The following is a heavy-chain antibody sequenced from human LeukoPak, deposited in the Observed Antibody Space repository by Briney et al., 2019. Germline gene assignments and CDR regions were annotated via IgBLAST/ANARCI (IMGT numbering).Heavy chain of an antibody. D-gene: IGHD1-26*01. Sequence: ASVKVSCKASGGTFSSYAISWVRQAPGQGLEWMGGIIPIFGTANYAQKFQGRVTITADKSTSTAYMELSSLRSEDTAVYYCASQEWELKALNAFDIWGQGTMVTVSS. CDR3: ASQEWELKALNAFDI. CDR1: GGTFSSYA. V-gene: IGHV1-69*06. J-gene: IGHJ3*02. CDR2: IIPIFGTA.